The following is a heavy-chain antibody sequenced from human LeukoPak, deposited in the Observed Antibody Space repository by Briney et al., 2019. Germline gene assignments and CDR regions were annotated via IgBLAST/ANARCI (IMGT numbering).Heavy chain of an antibody. Sequence: GGSLRLSCAASGFTFSSYAMSWVRQAPGKGLEWVSAISGSGGSTYYADSVKGRFTISRDNSKNTLYLQMNSLRAEDTAVYYCAKPMKGYSSSWYGWALDYWGQGTLVTVSS. CDR1: GFTFSSYA. J-gene: IGHJ4*02. CDR3: AKPMKGYSSSWYGWALDY. V-gene: IGHV3-23*01. CDR2: ISGSGGST. D-gene: IGHD6-13*01.